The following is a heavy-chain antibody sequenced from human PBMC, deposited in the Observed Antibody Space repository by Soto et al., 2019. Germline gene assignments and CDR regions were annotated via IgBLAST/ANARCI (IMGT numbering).Heavy chain of an antibody. D-gene: IGHD5-18*01. V-gene: IGHV4-61*01. Sequence: PSETLSLTCTVSGDSVGSASYYWTWIRQPPGEGLEWIGYISATGSTNYNPSLKSRLTISVDTSKNQFSLKLSSVTAAGTAVYYCARDIRGYSRAFDYWGQGTLVTVSS. CDR1: GDSVGSASYY. CDR2: ISATGST. J-gene: IGHJ4*02. CDR3: ARDIRGYSRAFDY.